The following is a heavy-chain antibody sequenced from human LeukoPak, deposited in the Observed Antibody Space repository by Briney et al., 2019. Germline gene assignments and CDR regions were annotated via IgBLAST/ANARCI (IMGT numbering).Heavy chain of an antibody. CDR2: MSHSGTT. CDR3: ASNYYTSSFDN. D-gene: IGHD3-22*01. V-gene: IGHV4-39*01. Sequence: SETLSLTCTVSGGSISTTTYYWGWIRQPPGKGLEWVGSMSHSGTTYYNPSLKSRITISVDTSKNQFSLKLSSVSAADTAVYYCASNYYTSSFDNWGQGALVTVSS. J-gene: IGHJ4*02. CDR1: GGSISTTTYY.